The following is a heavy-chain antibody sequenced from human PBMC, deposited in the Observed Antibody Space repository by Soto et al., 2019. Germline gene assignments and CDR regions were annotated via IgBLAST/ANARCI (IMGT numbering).Heavy chain of an antibody. Sequence: QVHLQESGLGLLKPSETLSLTCTVSGGSISRYYWSWIRQSPGMGLQWIGFVYSSGITRYTPSPWHRVIISVDRSKNQFSLNLRSVTAEDTAVYYCARETRDGYNFYFDSWGQGALVAVSS. D-gene: IGHD5-12*01. CDR2: VYSSGIT. CDR1: GGSISRYY. J-gene: IGHJ4*02. CDR3: ARETRDGYNFYFDS. V-gene: IGHV4-59*01.